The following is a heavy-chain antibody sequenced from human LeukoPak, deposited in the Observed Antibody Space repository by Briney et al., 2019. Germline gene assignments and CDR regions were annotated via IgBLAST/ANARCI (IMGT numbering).Heavy chain of an antibody. D-gene: IGHD5-18*01. V-gene: IGHV3-48*01. CDR1: GFTFSSYS. CDR3: ARERGYIYGYSDY. CDR2: ISSSSSTI. Sequence: GGSLRLSCAASGFTFSSYSLNWVRQAPGKGLEWVSYISSSSSTIYYADSVKGRFTISRDNAKHSLYLQMNSLRAEDTAVYYCARERGYIYGYSDYWGQGTLVTVSS. J-gene: IGHJ4*02.